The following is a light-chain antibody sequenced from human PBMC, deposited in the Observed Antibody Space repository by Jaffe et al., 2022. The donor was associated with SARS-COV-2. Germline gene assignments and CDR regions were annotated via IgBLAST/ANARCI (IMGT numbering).Light chain of an antibody. CDR3: SSYTSSSTMI. J-gene: IGLJ2*01. Sequence: QSALTQPASVSGTPGQSINISCTGTRSDIGKYNHVSWYQQHPGKAPKLIIYDVNYRPSGVSNRFSGSKSDNTASLTISGLLSEDEADYYCSSYTSSSTMIFGGGTKLTVL. CDR1: RSDIGKYNH. CDR2: DVN. V-gene: IGLV2-14*01.